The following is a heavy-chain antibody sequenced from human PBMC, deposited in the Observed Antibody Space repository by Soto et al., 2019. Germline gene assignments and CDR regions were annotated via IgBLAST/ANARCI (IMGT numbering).Heavy chain of an antibody. CDR2: IYYTGNT. D-gene: IGHD1-26*01. V-gene: IGHV4-59*01. CDR3: ARARGSYYNFDY. Sequence: PSETLSLTCSVSGGSISTYYWTWIRQPPWKGLEWIGYIYYTGNTNYNPTLKSRVTISVDTSKNQFSLKVSSATAADAAVYYCARARGSYYNFDYWGQGTLVTVSS. J-gene: IGHJ4*02. CDR1: GGSISTYY.